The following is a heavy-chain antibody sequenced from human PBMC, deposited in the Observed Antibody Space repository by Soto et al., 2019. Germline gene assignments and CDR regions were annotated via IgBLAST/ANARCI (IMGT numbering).Heavy chain of an antibody. J-gene: IGHJ6*04. CDR1: GDSVSSNSAA. V-gene: IGHV6-1*01. D-gene: IGHD1-7*01. CDR2: TYYRSRWYN. CDR3: SGTTSHHWLYMDV. Sequence: SQTLSLTCVISGDSVSSNSAAWNWIRLSPSRGLEWLARTYYRSRWYNDYAVSVRSRITVNPDTSKNQFSLQLTSVTPEDTAVYYCSGTTSHHWLYMDVWGKGAKVTGSS.